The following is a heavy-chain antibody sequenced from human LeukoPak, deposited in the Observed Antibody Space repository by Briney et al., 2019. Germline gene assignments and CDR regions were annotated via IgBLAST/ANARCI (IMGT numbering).Heavy chain of an antibody. J-gene: IGHJ5*02. Sequence: ASVKVSCKASGYTSTGYYMHWVRQAPGQGLEWMGWINPNSGGTNYAQKFQGRVTMTRDTSISTAYMELSRLRSDDTAVYYCARDMIPLLMVYAQHNWFDPWGQGTLVTVSS. CDR2: INPNSGGT. V-gene: IGHV1-2*02. CDR3: ARDMIPLLMVYAQHNWFDP. D-gene: IGHD2-8*01. CDR1: GYTSTGYY.